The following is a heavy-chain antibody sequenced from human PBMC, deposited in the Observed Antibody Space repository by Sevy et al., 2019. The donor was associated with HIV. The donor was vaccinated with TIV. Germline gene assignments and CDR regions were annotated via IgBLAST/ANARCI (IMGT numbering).Heavy chain of an antibody. D-gene: IGHD3-22*01. J-gene: IGHJ5*02. Sequence: GGSLRLSCAASGFNFNPYAMHWVRQAPGKGLEWVATISSDGSKKDYADSVKGRFTISRDNSMNTMNLQMNSLRVDDTAVYYCAKDGYYYDSTARDWFDPWGQGTLVTVSS. V-gene: IGHV3-33*03. CDR3: AKDGYYYDSTARDWFDP. CDR2: ISSDGSKK. CDR1: GFNFNPYA.